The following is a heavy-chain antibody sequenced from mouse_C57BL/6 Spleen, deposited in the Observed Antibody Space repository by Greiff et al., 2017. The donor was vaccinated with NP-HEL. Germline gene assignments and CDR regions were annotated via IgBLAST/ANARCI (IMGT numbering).Heavy chain of an antibody. CDR2: INPSSGYT. V-gene: IGHV1-4*01. Sequence: VQLQQSGAELARPGASVKMSCKASGYTFTSYTMHWVKQRPGQGLEWIGYINPSSGYTKYNQKFKDKATLTADKSSSTAYMQLSSLTSEDSAVYYCARSGDDDGFAYWGQGTLVTVSA. D-gene: IGHD2-4*01. J-gene: IGHJ3*01. CDR1: GYTFTSYT. CDR3: ARSGDDDGFAY.